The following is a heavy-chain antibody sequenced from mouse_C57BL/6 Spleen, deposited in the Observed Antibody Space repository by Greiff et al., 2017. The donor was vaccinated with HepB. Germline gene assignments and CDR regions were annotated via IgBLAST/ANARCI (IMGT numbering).Heavy chain of an antibody. D-gene: IGHD2-5*01. J-gene: IGHJ4*01. V-gene: IGHV1-50*01. Sequence: VQLQQPGAELVKPGASVKLSCKASGYTFTSYWMQWVKQRPGQGLEWIGEIDPSDSYNNYNQKFKGKATLTVDTSSSTAYMQLSSLTSEDSAVYYCARGSNYEYYAMDYWGQGTSVTVSS. CDR2: IDPSDSYN. CDR3: ARGSNYEYYAMDY. CDR1: GYTFTSYW.